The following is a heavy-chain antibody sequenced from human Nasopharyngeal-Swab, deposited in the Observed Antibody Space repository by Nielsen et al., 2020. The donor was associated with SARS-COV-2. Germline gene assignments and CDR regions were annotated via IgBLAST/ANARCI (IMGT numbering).Heavy chain of an antibody. D-gene: IGHD2-21*02. CDR3: ARSCRVVTAIRFAFDI. J-gene: IGHJ3*02. CDR2: INHSGST. V-gene: IGHV4-34*01. Sequence: WLRQPPGKGLEWIGEINHSGSTNYNPSLKSRVTISVDTSKNQFSLKLSSVTAAGTAVYYCARSCRVVTAIRFAFDIWGQGTMVTVSS.